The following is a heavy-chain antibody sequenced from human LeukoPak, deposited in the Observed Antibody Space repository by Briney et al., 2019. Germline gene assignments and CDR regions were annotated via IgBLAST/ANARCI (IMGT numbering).Heavy chain of an antibody. CDR3: ASFYGSGSHNPYYYYMDV. D-gene: IGHD3-10*01. CDR2: INHSGST. Sequence: SETLSLTRAVYGGSFSGYYWSWIRQPPGKGLGWIGEINHSGSTNYNPSLKSQVTISVDTSKNQFSLKLSSVTAADTAVYYCASFYGSGSHNPYYYYMDVWGKGTTVTVSS. V-gene: IGHV4-34*01. CDR1: GGSFSGYY. J-gene: IGHJ6*03.